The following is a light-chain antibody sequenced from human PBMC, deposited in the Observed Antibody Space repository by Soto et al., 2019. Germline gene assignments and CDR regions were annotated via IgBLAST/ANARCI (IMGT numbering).Light chain of an antibody. Sequence: DIQMTQSPSSLSASVGDRVTITCRASQTITGYLNWYQQRLGKAPKLLIYAASSLQSGVPSRFSGSGSGTDFTLTINSLQPEDFATYYCQQSHGIPYTFGQGTKLEIK. J-gene: IGKJ2*01. V-gene: IGKV1-39*01. CDR3: QQSHGIPYT. CDR2: AAS. CDR1: QTITGY.